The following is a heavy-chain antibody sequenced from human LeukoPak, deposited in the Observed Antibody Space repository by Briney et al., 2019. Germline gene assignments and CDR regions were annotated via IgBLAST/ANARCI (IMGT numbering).Heavy chain of an antibody. CDR2: INHSGST. CDR3: ARPDY. J-gene: IGHJ4*02. Sequence: SETLSLTCAVYGRSFSGYYWSWIRQPPGKGLEWIGEINHSGSTNYNPSLKSRVTISVDTSKNQFSLKLSSVTAADTAVYYCARPDYWGQGTLVTVSS. CDR1: GRSFSGYY. V-gene: IGHV4-34*01.